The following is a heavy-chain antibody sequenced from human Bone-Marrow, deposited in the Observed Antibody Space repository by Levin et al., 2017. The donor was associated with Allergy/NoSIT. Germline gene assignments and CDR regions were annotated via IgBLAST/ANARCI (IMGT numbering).Heavy chain of an antibody. CDR2: ISDDGSNR. J-gene: IGHJ6*02. Sequence: SGGSLRLSCAASGFRFSNYVMHWVRQAPGKGLEWVTGISDDGSNRYYAGSVKGRVTISRDNSGNTLYLQINSLRAEDTAIYYCASTTFGIGIHYKWYYGMDVWGQGTTVSVSS. CDR3: ASTTFGIGIHYKWYYGMDV. V-gene: IGHV3-33*01. CDR1: GFRFSNYV. D-gene: IGHD2/OR15-2a*01.